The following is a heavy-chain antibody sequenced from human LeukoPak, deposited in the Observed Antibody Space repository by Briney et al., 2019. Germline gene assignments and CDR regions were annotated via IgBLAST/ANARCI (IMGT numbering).Heavy chain of an antibody. D-gene: IGHD3-22*01. V-gene: IGHV3-11*01. CDR1: GFTFSDYY. J-gene: IGHJ4*02. CDR3: ARDRLGDYDHSGYYDK. Sequence: GGSLRLSCAASGFTFSDYYMSWIRQAPGKGLEWVSYICDSGRTIYYADSVKGRFTNSRDNAKNSVYLQMNNLGAEDTAVYYCARDRLGDYDHSGYYDKWGQGTLVTVSS. CDR2: ICDSGRTI.